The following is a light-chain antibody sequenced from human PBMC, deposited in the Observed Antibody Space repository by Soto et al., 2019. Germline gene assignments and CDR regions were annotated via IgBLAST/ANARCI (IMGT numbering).Light chain of an antibody. V-gene: IGKV1-33*01. Sequence: DIQMTQSPSSLSASVGDRVTITCQASQDISNYLNWYQQKPGKAPKLVIYNAANLQTGVPSRFSGSGSGTDFTFTISSLQPEDIATYYCQQYDNLPSFTFGQGTKLEIK. CDR3: QQYDNLPSFT. CDR1: QDISNY. J-gene: IGKJ2*01. CDR2: NAA.